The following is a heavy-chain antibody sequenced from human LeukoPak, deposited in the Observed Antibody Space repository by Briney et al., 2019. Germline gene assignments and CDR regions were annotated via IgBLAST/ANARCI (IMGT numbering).Heavy chain of an antibody. Sequence: PGGSLRLSCAASGFTVSSNYMSWVRQAPGKGLEWVSVIYSGGSTYYADSVKGRFTISRDNSKNTLYLQMNSLRAEDTAVYYCARGGYYYGPGDDYWGQGTLVTLSS. J-gene: IGHJ4*02. D-gene: IGHD3-10*01. CDR3: ARGGYYYGPGDDY. CDR2: IYSGGST. CDR1: GFTVSSNY. V-gene: IGHV3-53*01.